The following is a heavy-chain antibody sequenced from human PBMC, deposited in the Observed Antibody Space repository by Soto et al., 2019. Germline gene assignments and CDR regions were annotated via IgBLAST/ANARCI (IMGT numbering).Heavy chain of an antibody. CDR2: IWKDGINK. CDR1: GFSFSAYG. CDR3: VRVLRSFDWDYALDI. Sequence: QVQLVESGGGVVQPGRSLRLSCEASGFSFSAYGRHWVRQAPGQGLEWVAGIWKDGINKYYAYSVKGRFTISRDNSKNALYLQMYSLRAEDTSVFYWVRVLRSFDWDYALDIWGQGAMVTVSS. J-gene: IGHJ3*02. D-gene: IGHD3-9*01. V-gene: IGHV3-33*01.